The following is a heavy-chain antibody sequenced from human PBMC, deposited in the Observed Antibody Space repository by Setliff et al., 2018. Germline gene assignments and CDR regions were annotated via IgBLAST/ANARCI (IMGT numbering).Heavy chain of an antibody. D-gene: IGHD3-3*01. CDR1: GDTSTTYA. CDR3: ARSPPTSTYYDFWSGYSYYFDY. Sequence: ASVKVSCKASGDTSTTYAMHWVRQAPGQRLEWMGWINAGNGNTKYSQQFQGRVTITRDTSASTAYMELSSLRSEDTAVYYCARSPPTSTYYDFWSGYSYYFDYWGQGTLVTVSS. CDR2: INAGNGNT. V-gene: IGHV1-3*01. J-gene: IGHJ4*02.